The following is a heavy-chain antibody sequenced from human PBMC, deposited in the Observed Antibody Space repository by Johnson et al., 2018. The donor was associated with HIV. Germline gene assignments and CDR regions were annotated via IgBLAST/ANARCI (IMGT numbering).Heavy chain of an antibody. CDR3: ATTMTTVTLYDAFDV. Sequence: QVQLVESGGGVVQPGRSLRLSCAASGFTFSSYAMHWVRQAPGKGLEWVAVISYDGSNKYHADSVKGRFTISRDNSENTLNLQMNSLRAEDTAVYYCATTMTTVTLYDAFDVWGQGTMVTVSS. J-gene: IGHJ3*01. D-gene: IGHD4-11*01. CDR1: GFTFSSYA. CDR2: ISYDGSNK. V-gene: IGHV3-30*01.